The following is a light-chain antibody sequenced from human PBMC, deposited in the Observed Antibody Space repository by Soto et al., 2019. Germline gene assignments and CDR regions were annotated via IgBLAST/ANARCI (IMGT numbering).Light chain of an antibody. CDR3: QQRSSWPPT. V-gene: IGKV3-11*01. Sequence: EVVLTQSPATLSLSPGERATLSCRASESVNNYLAWYQQKPGQAPRLLIYDASNRATGIPARFSGSGSGTDFTLTISSLEPEDFAVYYCQQRSSWPPTFGQGTRLEIK. CDR1: ESVNNY. J-gene: IGKJ5*01. CDR2: DAS.